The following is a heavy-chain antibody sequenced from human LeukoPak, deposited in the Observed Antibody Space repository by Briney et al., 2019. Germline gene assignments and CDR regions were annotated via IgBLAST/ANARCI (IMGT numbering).Heavy chain of an antibody. CDR3: ERDYRYYFAY. V-gene: IGHV3-48*02. CDR2: ISGPTI. Sequence: PGGSLRLSCAASGFTFRAYTMNWVRQAPGKGLEWVSYISGPTISYADSVKGRFTISRDNAKNSLYLQMDSLRDEDTAVYYCERDYRYYFAYWGQGTLVTVSS. D-gene: IGHD3-16*02. J-gene: IGHJ4*02. CDR1: GFTFRAYT.